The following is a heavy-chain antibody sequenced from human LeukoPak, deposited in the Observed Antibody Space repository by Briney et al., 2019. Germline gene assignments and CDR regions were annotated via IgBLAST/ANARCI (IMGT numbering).Heavy chain of an antibody. CDR3: AKVIGSGSYYNSGPQTQYYYYGMDV. Sequence: GGSLRLSCAASGFTFSSYAMRWVRQAPGKGREWVSAISGRGGSTYYADSVKGRFTISRDNSKNTLYLQMNSLRAEDTAVYYCAKVIGSGSYYNSGPQTQYYYYGMDVWGQGTTVTVSS. D-gene: IGHD3-10*01. CDR1: GFTFSSYA. J-gene: IGHJ6*02. CDR2: ISGRGGST. V-gene: IGHV3-23*01.